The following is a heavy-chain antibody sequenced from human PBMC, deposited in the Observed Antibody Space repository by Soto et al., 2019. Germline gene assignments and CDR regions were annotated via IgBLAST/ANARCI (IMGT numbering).Heavy chain of an antibody. V-gene: IGHV1-18*01. CDR3: ARDKGDFTFGP. CDR2: ISGDTGHT. J-gene: IGHJ5*02. CDR1: GYSFDKKG. Sequence: QVLLVQSGTEVKKPGASVNISCKGSGYSFDKKGISWVRQAPGQGLEWRGWISGDTGHTIYAQKFQGRLSVTTVTSTRTAYMELTSLTSDDTAMYYCARDKGDFTFGPWGQGSLVTVSS. D-gene: IGHD3-3*01.